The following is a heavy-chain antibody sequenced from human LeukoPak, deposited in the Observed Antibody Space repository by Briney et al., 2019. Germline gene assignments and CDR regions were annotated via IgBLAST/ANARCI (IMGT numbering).Heavy chain of an antibody. CDR3: ARQTFDAGIAVAGLFDY. CDR1: GGSISSSSYY. J-gene: IGHJ4*02. Sequence: PSETLSLTCTVSGGSISSSSYYWGWIRQSPGKGLEWIGYIYYSGSTNYNPSLKSRVTISVDTSKNQFSLKLSSVTAADTAVYYCARQTFDAGIAVAGLFDYWGQGTLVTVSS. CDR2: IYYSGST. D-gene: IGHD6-19*01. V-gene: IGHV4-61*05.